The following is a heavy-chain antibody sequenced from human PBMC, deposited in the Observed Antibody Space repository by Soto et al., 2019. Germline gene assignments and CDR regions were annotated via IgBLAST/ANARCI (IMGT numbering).Heavy chain of an antibody. CDR3: AKGDTTMITDYYAMDV. D-gene: IGHD5-18*01. Sequence: GGSLRLSCAASGFTFSSYSMNWVRQAPGKGLEWVSSISSSGGSEFYADSVKGRFTISRDNSKNTLYLQMKSLRAEDTALYYCAKGDTTMITDYYAMDVWGQGTTVTVSS. V-gene: IGHV3-23*01. CDR1: GFTFSSYS. J-gene: IGHJ6*02. CDR2: ISSSGGSE.